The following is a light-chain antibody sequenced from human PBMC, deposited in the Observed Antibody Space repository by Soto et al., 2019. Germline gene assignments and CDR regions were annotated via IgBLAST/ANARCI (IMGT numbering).Light chain of an antibody. CDR1: QSVSSSY. V-gene: IGKV3-20*01. CDR2: GAS. Sequence: EIVLTQSPGTLSLSPGERATLSCRASQSVSSSYLAWYQQKPGQAPRLLIYGASTRATGIPDRFSGSGSGTDFTLTISRLEPEDFAVYYWQQYGSSRQGTFGQGTKVEIK. CDR3: QQYGSSRQGT. J-gene: IGKJ1*01.